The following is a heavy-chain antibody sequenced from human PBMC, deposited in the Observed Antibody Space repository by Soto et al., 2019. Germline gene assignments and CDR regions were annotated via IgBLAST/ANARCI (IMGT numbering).Heavy chain of an antibody. J-gene: IGHJ4*02. CDR1: GGTFSSYA. CDR2: IIPIFGTA. Sequence: QVQLVQSGAEVKKPGSSVKVSCKASGGTFSSYAISWVRQAPGQGLEWMGGIIPIFGTANYAHKFQGRVTITADESTSTAYMELSSLRSEDTAVYYCARGYWRGYSGYDSSYYFDYWGQGTLVTVSS. V-gene: IGHV1-69*01. D-gene: IGHD5-12*01. CDR3: ARGYWRGYSGYDSSYYFDY.